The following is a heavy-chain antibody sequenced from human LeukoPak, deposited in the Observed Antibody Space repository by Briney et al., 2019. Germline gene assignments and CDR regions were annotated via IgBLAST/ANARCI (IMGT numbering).Heavy chain of an antibody. CDR3: AKDSTGSGWRYFDY. J-gene: IGHJ4*02. CDR1: GFTFSSYA. CDR2: ISGSGGST. V-gene: IGHV3-23*01. Sequence: GGSLRLSCAASGFTFSSYAMSWVRQAPGKGLEWVSAISGSGGSTYYADSVKGRFTISRDNSKNTLYLQMNSLRAEDTAVYYCAKDSTGSGWRYFDYWAREPWSPSPQ. D-gene: IGHD6-19*01.